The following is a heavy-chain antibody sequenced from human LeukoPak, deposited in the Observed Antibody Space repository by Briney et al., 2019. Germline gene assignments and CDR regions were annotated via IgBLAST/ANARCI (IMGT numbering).Heavy chain of an antibody. CDR3: ARDTRGGWPFDY. V-gene: IGHV3-30*03. CDR2: ISYDGSNI. D-gene: IGHD6-19*01. J-gene: IGHJ4*02. CDR1: GFTFSSYG. Sequence: GGSLRLSCAASGFTFSSYGMHWVRQAPGQGLEWVAVISYDGSNIYYAVTVKGRSTISRDNAKNSLYLQMNSLRDEDTAVYYCARDTRGGWPFDYWGQGTLVTVSS.